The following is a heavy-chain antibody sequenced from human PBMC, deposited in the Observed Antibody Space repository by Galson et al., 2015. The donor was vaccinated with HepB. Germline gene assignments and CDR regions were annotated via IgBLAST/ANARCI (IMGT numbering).Heavy chain of an antibody. CDR3: ISSYWGAPNY. Sequence: CAASGFTFSNSWLHWVRQTPGKGLVWVSRINTDGSSATYADSVKGRFTISRDNAKNTLYLQMNSLRAEDTAVYYCISSYWGAPNYWGQGTLVTVSS. CDR2: INTDGSSA. D-gene: IGHD3-10*01. J-gene: IGHJ4*02. V-gene: IGHV3-74*01. CDR1: GFTFSNSW.